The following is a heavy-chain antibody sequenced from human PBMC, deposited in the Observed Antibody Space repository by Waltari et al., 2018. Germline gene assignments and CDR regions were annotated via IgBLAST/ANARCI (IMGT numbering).Heavy chain of an antibody. Sequence: QVQLQESCPGLVKPSETLSLTCTVSGGSISSYYWSWIRPPPGKGLEWIGYIYYSGSTNYTPSLKSRVTISVDTSKNQFSLKLSSVTASDTAVYYCARENFFYYYMDVWGKETTVTVSS. CDR2: IYYSGST. J-gene: IGHJ6*03. CDR1: GGSISSYY. CDR3: ARENFFYYYMDV. D-gene: IGHD1-7*01. V-gene: IGHV4-59*01.